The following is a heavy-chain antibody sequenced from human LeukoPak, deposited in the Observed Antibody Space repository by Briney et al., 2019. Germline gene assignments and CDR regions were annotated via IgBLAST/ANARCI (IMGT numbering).Heavy chain of an antibody. Sequence: ASVKVSCKASGYTFTSYGINWVRQAPGQGLEWMGWITTYNGYTNYAQKLQGRVTMTTDTSTSTAYMELRSLRSDDTAVYYCARDYYGSGSYLDYWGQGTLVTVSP. CDR2: ITTYNGYT. D-gene: IGHD3-10*01. J-gene: IGHJ4*02. CDR1: GYTFTSYG. V-gene: IGHV1-18*01. CDR3: ARDYYGSGSYLDY.